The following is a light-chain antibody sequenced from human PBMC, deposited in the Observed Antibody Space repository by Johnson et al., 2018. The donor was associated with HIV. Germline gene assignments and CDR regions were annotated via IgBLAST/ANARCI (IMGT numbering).Light chain of an antibody. V-gene: IGLV1-51*01. CDR1: DSDIGNNY. Sequence: QLVLTQPPSVSAAPGQKVTISCFGSDSDIGNNYVSWYQQLPGTAPKLLIYDNNKRPSGIPDRFSGSKSGTSATLGITGLQTGDEADYYCGAWDSSLSAYDFGSGTKVTVL. CDR3: GAWDSSLSAYD. CDR2: DNN. J-gene: IGLJ1*01.